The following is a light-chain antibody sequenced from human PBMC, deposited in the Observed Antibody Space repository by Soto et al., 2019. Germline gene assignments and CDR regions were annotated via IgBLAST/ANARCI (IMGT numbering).Light chain of an antibody. CDR3: QQRGNWHPPIS. CDR2: DAS. V-gene: IGKV3-11*01. CDR1: QSISYS. Sequence: EIVLPQSNATLSLSPGERATLSCRASQSISYSLAWYQHNPGQAPRLLIHDASSRVTGVPARFSGSGSETDFTPTISSLQPEDFAVYYCQQRGNWHPPISFGQGTRLEIK. J-gene: IGKJ5*01.